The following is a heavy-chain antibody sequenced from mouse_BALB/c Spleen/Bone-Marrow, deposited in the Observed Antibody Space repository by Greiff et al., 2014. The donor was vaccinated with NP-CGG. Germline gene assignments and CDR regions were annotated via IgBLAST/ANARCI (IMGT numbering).Heavy chain of an antibody. CDR3: ARIYYYGRDY. CDR1: GYTFTNYW. Sequence: QVQLQQSGAELAKPGASVKTSCKASGYTFTNYWMHWVKQRPGQGLEWIGYINPSTGYTEYNQKFKDKATLTADKSSSTAYMQLSSLTSEDSAVYYCARIYYYGRDYWGQGTTLTVSS. J-gene: IGHJ2*01. V-gene: IGHV1-7*01. D-gene: IGHD1-1*01. CDR2: INPSTGYT.